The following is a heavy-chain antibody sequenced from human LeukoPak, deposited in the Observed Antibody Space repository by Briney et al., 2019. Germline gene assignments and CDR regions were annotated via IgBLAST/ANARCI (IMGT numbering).Heavy chain of an antibody. V-gene: IGHV3-48*01. CDR2: ISSGSTTI. CDR3: ATSIGVAVAFDF. Sequence: GGSLRLSCAASGFTFSNYGMNWVRQAPGKGLEWVSYISSGSTTIYYADSVKGRFTISRDNAKNSLYLQMNSLRAEDTAVYYCATSIGVAVAFDFWGQGTLVTVSS. J-gene: IGHJ4*02. CDR1: GFTFSNYG. D-gene: IGHD6-19*01.